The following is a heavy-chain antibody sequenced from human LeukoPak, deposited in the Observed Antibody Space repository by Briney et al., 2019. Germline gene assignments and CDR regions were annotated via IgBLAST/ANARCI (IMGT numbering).Heavy chain of an antibody. V-gene: IGHV3-74*01. D-gene: IGHD3-10*01. J-gene: IGHJ3*02. CDR2: IDGDESAT. Sequence: QSGGSLRLSCAASGFTFRSHWMHWVRQAPGKGLIWVSRIDGDESATYYGDSVKGRFTISRDNAKNTLYLQMNSLRAEDTAVYYCYVSGSYLREVDAFDIWGQGTMVTVSS. CDR1: GFTFRSHW. CDR3: YVSGSYLREVDAFDI.